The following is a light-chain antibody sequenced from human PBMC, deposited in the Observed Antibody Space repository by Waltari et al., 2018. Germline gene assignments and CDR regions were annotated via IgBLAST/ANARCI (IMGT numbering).Light chain of an antibody. CDR3: LLWYSGARWV. Sequence: QAVVTQEPSLTVSPGGSLTLTSASSTGTVTSGQYPSRFQQTPGQVPRTLIYDTGNKHSWTPARFSGSLLGGKAALTLSGAQPEDEAEYYCLLWYSGARWVFGGGTKLSVL. J-gene: IGLJ3*02. CDR1: TGTVTSGQY. V-gene: IGLV7-46*01. CDR2: DTG.